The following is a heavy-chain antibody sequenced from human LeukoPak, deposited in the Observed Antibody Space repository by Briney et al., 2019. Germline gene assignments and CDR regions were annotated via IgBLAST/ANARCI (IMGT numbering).Heavy chain of an antibody. CDR2: ISWNSGSI. Sequence: GRSLRLSCAAAGSTFDDYAMHWVRQAPGKGLERVSSISWNSGSIGYPDSVKGRFTISRDNAKNSLYMQMNSLRVEDTALYYCAKGDDSSGYSSPTDWGQGTLVTVSS. CDR1: GSTFDDYA. D-gene: IGHD3-22*01. J-gene: IGHJ4*02. V-gene: IGHV3-9*01. CDR3: AKGDDSSGYSSPTD.